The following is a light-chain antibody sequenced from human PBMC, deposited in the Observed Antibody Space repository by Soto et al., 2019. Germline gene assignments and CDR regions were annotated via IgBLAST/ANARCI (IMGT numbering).Light chain of an antibody. CDR2: AAS. V-gene: IGKV1-39*01. CDR3: QESYSRPPWM. J-gene: IGKJ1*01. Sequence: DIQTTQSPSSLSASVGDRVTVTCRASQSISNHLNWYQQKPGKAPKLLIYAASNLHSGVPSRFSGSGSGTEFTLTISSLQLEDFATYYCQESYSRPPWMFGQGTKVDIK. CDR1: QSISNH.